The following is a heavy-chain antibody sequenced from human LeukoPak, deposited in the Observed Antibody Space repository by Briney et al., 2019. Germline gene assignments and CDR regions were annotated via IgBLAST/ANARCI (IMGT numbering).Heavy chain of an antibody. J-gene: IGHJ4*02. Sequence: GGSLRLSCAASGFTFSTYSMNWVRQAPGKGLEWVSYISSSSSTIYYADSVKGRFTISRDNAKNPLYLQMNSLRDEDTAVYYCARDLYYFDYWGQGTLVTVSS. CDR3: ARDLYYFDY. V-gene: IGHV3-48*02. CDR1: GFTFSTYS. CDR2: ISSSSSTI.